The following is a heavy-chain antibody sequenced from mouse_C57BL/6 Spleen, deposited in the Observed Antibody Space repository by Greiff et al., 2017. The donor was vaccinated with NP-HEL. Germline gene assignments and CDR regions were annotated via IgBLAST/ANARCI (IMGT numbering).Heavy chain of an antibody. Sequence: EVQLQQSGPVLVKPGASVKMSCKASGYTFTDYYMNWVKQSHGKSLEWIGVINPYNGGTSYNQKFKGKATLTVDKSSSTAYMELNSLTSDDSAVYYCASITTVVARWYAMDYWGQGTSVTVSS. J-gene: IGHJ4*01. CDR2: INPYNGGT. D-gene: IGHD1-1*01. V-gene: IGHV1-19*01. CDR1: GYTFTDYY. CDR3: ASITTVVARWYAMDY.